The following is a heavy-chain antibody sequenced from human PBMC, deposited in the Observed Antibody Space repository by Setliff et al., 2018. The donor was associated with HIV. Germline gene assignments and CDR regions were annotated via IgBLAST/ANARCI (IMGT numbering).Heavy chain of an antibody. J-gene: IGHJ5*02. CDR1: GFSLSTSGMC. V-gene: IGHV2-70*11. D-gene: IGHD6-19*01. CDR3: ARMVASSGWIPGWFDP. CDR2: IDWDDDK. Sequence: GPTLGNPTQTLTLNCTSSGFSLSTSGMCVSWIRQPPGKALEWLARIDWDDDKYYITSLKTRLTISKDTSKNQVVLKMANMDPVDTATSSCARMVASSGWIPGWFDPWGQGTLVTVSS.